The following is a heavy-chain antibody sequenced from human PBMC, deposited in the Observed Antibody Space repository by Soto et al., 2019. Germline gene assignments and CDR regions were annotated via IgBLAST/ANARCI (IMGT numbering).Heavy chain of an antibody. V-gene: IGHV4-61*01. CDR3: TRRSRYGDYFPW. Sequence: QVQLQESGPGLVKPSETLSLTCTVSGDSVRNDNYYWSWIRQPPGKGLEFIGYIYYNGNTKYNPSLLNRGTISLDTSKNQFALRLSSVTAADTATYYCTRRSRYGDYFPWWGRGTPVTVSS. D-gene: IGHD4-17*01. CDR2: IYYNGNT. J-gene: IGHJ4*02. CDR1: GDSVRNDNYY.